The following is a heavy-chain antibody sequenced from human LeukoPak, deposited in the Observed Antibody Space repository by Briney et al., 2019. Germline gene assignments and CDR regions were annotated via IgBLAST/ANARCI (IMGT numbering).Heavy chain of an antibody. CDR3: AKDGDGWDY. J-gene: IGHJ4*02. CDR1: GFTFDDYA. V-gene: IGHV3-9*01. D-gene: IGHD5-24*01. Sequence: GGSLRLSCAASGFTFDDYAMHWVRQAPGKGLEWVSGISWNSGSIGYADSVKGRFTISRDNAKNSLYLQMNSLRAEDTALYYCAKDGDGWDYWGQGTLVTVSS. CDR2: ISWNSGSI.